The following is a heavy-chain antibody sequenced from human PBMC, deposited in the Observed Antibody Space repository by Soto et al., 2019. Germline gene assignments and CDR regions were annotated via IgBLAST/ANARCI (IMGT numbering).Heavy chain of an antibody. CDR3: ARDQIEMATINSPDYYGMAV. CDR1: GGTFSSYA. CDR2: IIPIFGTA. Sequence: QVQLVQSGAEVKKPGSSVKVACKASGGTFSSYAISWVRQAPGQGLEWMGGIIPIFGTANYAQKFQGRVTITADESTSTAYMELSSLRSEDTAVYYCARDQIEMATINSPDYYGMAVWGQGTTLNVSS. V-gene: IGHV1-69*01. D-gene: IGHD5-12*01. J-gene: IGHJ6*02.